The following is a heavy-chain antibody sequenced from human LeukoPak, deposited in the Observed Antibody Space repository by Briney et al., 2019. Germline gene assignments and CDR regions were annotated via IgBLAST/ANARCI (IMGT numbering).Heavy chain of an antibody. V-gene: IGHV4-39*02. J-gene: IGHJ6*02. CDR1: GGSISTTTYY. CDR3: AKDARDIAVAGTYYYYGMDV. CDR2: VYYSGTT. D-gene: IGHD6-19*01. Sequence: SETLSLTCAVSGGSISTTTYYWGWIRQPPEKGLEWIGSVYYSGTTYYNPSLQSRVTISVDTSKNQFSLKLSSVTAADTAVYYCAKDARDIAVAGTYYYYGMDVWGQGTTVTVSS.